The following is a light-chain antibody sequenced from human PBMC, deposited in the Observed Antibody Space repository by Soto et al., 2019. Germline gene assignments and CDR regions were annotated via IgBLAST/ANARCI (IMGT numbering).Light chain of an antibody. CDR2: VAS. Sequence: EIVLTQSPGTLSLSLGDRATLSCWASQSVASNYLAWYQQRPGQAPRLLIYVASTRATGVPDRFSGSGSGTDFTLTISRLEPEDFAVYFCQQYAASPLTFGGGTKVEIK. J-gene: IGKJ4*01. V-gene: IGKV3-20*01. CDR3: QQYAASPLT. CDR1: QSVASNY.